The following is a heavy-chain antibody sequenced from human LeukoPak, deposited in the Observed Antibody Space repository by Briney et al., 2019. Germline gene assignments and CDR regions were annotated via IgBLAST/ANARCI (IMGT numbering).Heavy chain of an antibody. Sequence: SETLSLTCTGSVGSISRYYWRWIRQPPGKGLEWIGYSYYSGSTHYNPSLQSRVAISVDTCKNQYSLKLSSVTAADTAVYDCARRSQAALSYWYFDLWGRGTLVTVSS. D-gene: IGHD2-15*01. CDR2: SYYSGST. CDR3: ARRSQAALSYWYFDL. J-gene: IGHJ2*01. CDR1: VGSISRYY. V-gene: IGHV4-59*08.